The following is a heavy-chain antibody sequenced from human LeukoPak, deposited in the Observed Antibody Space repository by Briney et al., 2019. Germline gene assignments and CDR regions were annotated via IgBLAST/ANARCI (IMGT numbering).Heavy chain of an antibody. J-gene: IGHJ4*02. CDR1: GFTFSSYA. CDR2: IYSGGST. D-gene: IGHD5-18*01. CDR3: ARARGTAMVFDY. V-gene: IGHV3-53*01. Sequence: PGGSLRLSCAASGFTFSSYAMSWVRQAPGKGLEWVSVIYSGGSTYYADSVKGRFTISRDNSKNTLYLQMNSLRAEDTAVYYCARARGTAMVFDYWGQGTLVTVSS.